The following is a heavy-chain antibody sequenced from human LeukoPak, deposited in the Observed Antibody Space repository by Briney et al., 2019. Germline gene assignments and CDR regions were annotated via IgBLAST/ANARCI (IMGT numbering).Heavy chain of an antibody. CDR1: GFTFSSYG. CDR2: IWYDGSNK. Sequence: GGSLRLSCAASGFTFSSYGMHRVRQAPGKGLEWVAVIWYDGSNKYYADSVKGRFTISRDNSKNTLYLQMNSLRAEDTAVYYCAKVVPRYCSGGSCYPDYWGQGTLVTVSS. D-gene: IGHD2-15*01. CDR3: AKVVPRYCSGGSCYPDY. V-gene: IGHV3-33*06. J-gene: IGHJ4*02.